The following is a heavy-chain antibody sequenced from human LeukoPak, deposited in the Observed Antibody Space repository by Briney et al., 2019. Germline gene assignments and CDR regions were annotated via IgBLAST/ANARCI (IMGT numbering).Heavy chain of an antibody. D-gene: IGHD1-26*01. Sequence: GGSLRLSCLTSGFTFRTNAMSWVRQAPGKGLEWISGISGSGASTYYADSVTGRFTISRDNSRNTLYLQMNSLRGDDTAVYYCAKDVGKWESLHFFEYWGQGTLVTVSS. CDR3: AKDVGKWESLHFFEY. CDR1: GFTFRTNA. J-gene: IGHJ4*02. CDR2: ISGSGAST. V-gene: IGHV3-23*01.